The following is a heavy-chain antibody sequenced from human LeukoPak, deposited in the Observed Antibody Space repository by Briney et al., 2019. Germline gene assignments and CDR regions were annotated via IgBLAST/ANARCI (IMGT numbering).Heavy chain of an antibody. CDR3: ARGNGHGFDM. D-gene: IGHD2-8*01. Sequence: PGGSLRLSCAASGFTFSSYWMHWVRQAPGKGLVWVSRINSDGSSTSYADSVKGRFTISRDNAKNTLYLQLNSLRDEDTAVHYCARGNGHGFDMWGQGTMVTVSS. J-gene: IGHJ3*02. CDR2: INSDGSST. V-gene: IGHV3-74*01. CDR1: GFTFSSYW.